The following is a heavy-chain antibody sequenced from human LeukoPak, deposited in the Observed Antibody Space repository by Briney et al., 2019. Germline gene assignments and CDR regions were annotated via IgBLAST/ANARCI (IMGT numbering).Heavy chain of an antibody. CDR1: GFTFSSYW. J-gene: IGHJ4*02. CDR3: ARGGVYCIGVTCSSTFDY. Sequence: HPGGSLRLSCAASGFTFSSYWMSWVRQAPGKGLEWVANIKQDGSEKYYVDSVKGRFTISRDNAKNSLYLQVNGLRAEDTAVYYCARGGVYCIGVTCSSTFDYWGQGTLVTVSS. D-gene: IGHD2-15*01. V-gene: IGHV3-7*04. CDR2: IKQDGSEK.